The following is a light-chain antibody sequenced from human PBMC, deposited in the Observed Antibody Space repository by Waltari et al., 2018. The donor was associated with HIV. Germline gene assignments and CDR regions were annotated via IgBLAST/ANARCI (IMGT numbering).Light chain of an antibody. Sequence: QSVLTQPPSASGTPGQRVSIYCSGSSSNIGSNYVYWYQQLPGTAPKLLMYRNEERPSGVPDRFSGSKSGTSASLAISGLRSEDEADYYCAAWDDSLSAWVFGGGTKLTVL. CDR3: AAWDDSLSAWV. V-gene: IGLV1-47*01. J-gene: IGLJ3*02. CDR2: RNE. CDR1: SSNIGSNY.